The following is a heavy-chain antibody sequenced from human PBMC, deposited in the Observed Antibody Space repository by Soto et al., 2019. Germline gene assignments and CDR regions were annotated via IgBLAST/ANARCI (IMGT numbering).Heavy chain of an antibody. D-gene: IGHD3-10*01. V-gene: IGHV4-59*01. CDR1: GGSMSEYF. Sequence: SETLSLTCSVSGGSMSEYFWSWIRQSPGKGLEWIGYIYYLGSTDYNPSLKSRVTISVDTSKRQFSLRLTSVTAADTAVYYCARDGYDGSGSPYPAYWGPGTLVTVS. CDR3: ARDGYDGSGSPYPAY. J-gene: IGHJ4*02. CDR2: IYYLGST.